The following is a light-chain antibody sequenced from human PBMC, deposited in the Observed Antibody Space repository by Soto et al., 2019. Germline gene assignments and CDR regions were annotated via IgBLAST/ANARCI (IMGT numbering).Light chain of an antibody. CDR3: QHYGGSPPLT. CDR2: GAS. CDR1: QSICSSD. Sequence: EIVLTQSPGTQSLSPGSRATLSCRASQSICSSDLAWYQQQPGQPPRLLIFGASNRATGIPDRFSGSGSGTDFTLTISRLEPEDFAVYYCQHYGGSPPLTFGGGTKVEVK. J-gene: IGKJ4*01. V-gene: IGKV3-20*01.